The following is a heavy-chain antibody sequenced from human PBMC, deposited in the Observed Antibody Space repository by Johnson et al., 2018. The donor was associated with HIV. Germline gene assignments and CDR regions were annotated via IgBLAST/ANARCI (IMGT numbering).Heavy chain of an antibody. Sequence: QVQLVESGGGVVQPGRSLRLSCAASGFTFSSYGMHWVRQAPAKGLEWVAVISYDGSNKYYADSVKGRFTISRDNSKNTLYLQMNSLRAEDTAVYYCAKSYYEEERPMGVDAFDIWGQGTMVTVSS. D-gene: IGHD1-26*01. CDR2: ISYDGSNK. J-gene: IGHJ3*02. V-gene: IGHV3-30*18. CDR3: AKSYYEEERPMGVDAFDI. CDR1: GFTFSSYG.